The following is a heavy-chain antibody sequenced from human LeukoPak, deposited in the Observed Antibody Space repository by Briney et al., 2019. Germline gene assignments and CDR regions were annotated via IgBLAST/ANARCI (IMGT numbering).Heavy chain of an antibody. J-gene: IGHJ4*02. CDR3: ARWSGAYDC. Sequence: GGSLRLSCAASGFTLTTYGMHWVRQAPGRGLEYVSAMTGNGASTYYADSVKGRFTISRDISKNTLYLQMGSLRDEDMAAYYCARWSGAYDCWGQGALVIVSS. CDR1: GFTLTTYG. D-gene: IGHD2-21*01. CDR2: MTGNGAST. V-gene: IGHV3-64*02.